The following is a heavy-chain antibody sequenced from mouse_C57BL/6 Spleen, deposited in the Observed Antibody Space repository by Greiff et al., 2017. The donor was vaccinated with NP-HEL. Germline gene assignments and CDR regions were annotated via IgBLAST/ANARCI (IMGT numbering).Heavy chain of an antibody. V-gene: IGHV1-69*01. CDR3: ARWGSSLGRPYFDY. D-gene: IGHD4-1*01. Sequence: QVQLQQPGAELVMPGASVKLSCKASGYTFTSYWMHWVKQRPGQGLEWIGEIDPSDSYTNYNQKFKGKSTLTVDKSSSTAYMQLSSLTSEDSAVYYCARWGSSLGRPYFDYWGQGTTLTVSS. CDR2: IDPSDSYT. CDR1: GYTFTSYW. J-gene: IGHJ2*01.